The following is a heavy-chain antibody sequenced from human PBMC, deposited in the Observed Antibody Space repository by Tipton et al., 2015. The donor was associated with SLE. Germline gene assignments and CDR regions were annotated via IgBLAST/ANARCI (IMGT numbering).Heavy chain of an antibody. CDR3: AREWLMDV. CDR1: GFIFNSYS. V-gene: IGHV3-21*01. J-gene: IGHJ6*02. Sequence: SLRLSCAASGFIFNSYSINWVRQAPGKGLEWVSSISSGSNYISYADSLKGRFTISRDDAKNSVFLQMNSLRAEDTAVYYCAREWLMDVWGQGTTVTVSS. CDR2: ISSGSNYI. D-gene: IGHD3-22*01.